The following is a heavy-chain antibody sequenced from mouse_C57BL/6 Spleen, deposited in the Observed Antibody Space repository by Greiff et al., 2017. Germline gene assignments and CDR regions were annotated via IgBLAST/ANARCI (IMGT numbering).Heavy chain of an antibody. Sequence: EVQGVESGGGLVKPGGSLKLSCAASGFTFSSYAMSWVRQTPEKRLEWVATISDGGSYTYYPDNVKGRFTISRDNAKNNLYLHMSHLKSEDTAIYYCARDNYCGRRDAMDYWGQGTSVTVSS. J-gene: IGHJ4*01. CDR2: ISDGGSYT. V-gene: IGHV5-4*01. CDR1: GFTFSSYA. CDR3: ARDNYCGRRDAMDY. D-gene: IGHD1-1*01.